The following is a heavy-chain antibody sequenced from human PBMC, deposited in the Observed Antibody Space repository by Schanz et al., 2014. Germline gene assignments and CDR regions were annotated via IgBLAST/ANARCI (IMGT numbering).Heavy chain of an antibody. J-gene: IGHJ4*02. V-gene: IGHV4-59*01. CDR2: FYYTGSF. Sequence: QVQLQESGPGLVKTSEILSLTCTVSGASMSGYYWSFIRQPPGKGLEWIGYFYYTGSFNYNPSLKSRATISMDTSKNQFSLKLSSVTAADTAVYYCARSLSGYKYYFDYWGQGALVTVSS. CDR3: ARSLSGYKYYFDY. CDR1: GASMSGYY. D-gene: IGHD3-22*01.